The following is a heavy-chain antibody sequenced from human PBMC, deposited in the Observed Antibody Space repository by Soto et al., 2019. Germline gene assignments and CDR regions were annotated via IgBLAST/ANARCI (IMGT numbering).Heavy chain of an antibody. J-gene: IGHJ4*02. CDR2: ISTYSGNT. CDR1: GYTFTTFG. D-gene: IGHD2-2*01. CDR3: AREYCRSSSCYNPDY. V-gene: IGHV1-18*01. Sequence: ASVKVSCKASGYTFTTFGISWVRQAPGQGLEWMGWISTYSGNTYYEQEFQGRVTMTTDTSTSTAYMELRSLRSDDTAVYYCAREYCRSSSCYNPDYWGQGTLVTVSS.